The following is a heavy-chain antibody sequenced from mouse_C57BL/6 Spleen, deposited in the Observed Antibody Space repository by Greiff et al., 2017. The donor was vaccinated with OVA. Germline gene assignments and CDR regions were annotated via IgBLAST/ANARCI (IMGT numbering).Heavy chain of an antibody. J-gene: IGHJ2*01. Sequence: VQLQESGAELVRPGTSVKMSCKASGYTFTNYWIGWAKQRPGHGLEWIGDIYPGGGYTNYNEKFKGKATLTADKSSSTAYMQFSSLTSEDSAIYYCARRIRNDGDYFDYWGKGTTLTVSS. D-gene: IGHD1-1*02. V-gene: IGHV1-63*01. CDR3: ARRIRNDGDYFDY. CDR1: GYTFTNYW. CDR2: IYPGGGYT.